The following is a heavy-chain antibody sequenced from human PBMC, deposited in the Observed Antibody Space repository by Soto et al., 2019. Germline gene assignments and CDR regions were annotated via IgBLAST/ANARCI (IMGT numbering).Heavy chain of an antibody. D-gene: IGHD6-13*01. Sequence: PGWSLRLSCEASGFSFNTYSMNWVRQAPGKGLEWVSSISSTSSYIYYADSLEGRFTVSRDNARNSLYLQMNSLRAEDSAVYYCARETAGYTSTSGFDYWGQGTLVTVSS. J-gene: IGHJ4*02. CDR1: GFSFNTYS. CDR3: ARETAGYTSTSGFDY. CDR2: ISSTSSYI. V-gene: IGHV3-21*01.